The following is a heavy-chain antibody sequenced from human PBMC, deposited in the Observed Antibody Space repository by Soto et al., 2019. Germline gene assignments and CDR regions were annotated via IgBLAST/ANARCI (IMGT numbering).Heavy chain of an antibody. CDR3: ARVSSYCSGGSCYSGQYYYYGMDV. CDR2: TYYRSKWYN. D-gene: IGHD2-15*01. CDR1: GDSVSSNSAA. Sequence: PSQTLSLTCAISGDSVSSNSAAWNWIRQSPSRGLEWLGRTYYRSKWYNDYAVSVKSRITINPDTSKNQFSLQLNSVTPEDTAVYYCARVSSYCSGGSCYSGQYYYYGMDVWGQGTTVTVSS. J-gene: IGHJ6*02. V-gene: IGHV6-1*01.